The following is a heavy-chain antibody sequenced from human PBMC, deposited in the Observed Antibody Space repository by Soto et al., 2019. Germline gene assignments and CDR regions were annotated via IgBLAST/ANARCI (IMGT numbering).Heavy chain of an antibody. J-gene: IGHJ4*02. D-gene: IGHD3-16*01. CDR2: INPNSGGT. Sequence: QVQLVQSGAEVKKPGASVKVSCKASGYTFTGYYMHWVRQAPGQGLEWMGWINPNSGGTNYPRKFQGRVTLTRDTSINTAYRQLSSMSFDDTAVYYCARAKSYANLFDYWGQGTLVTVSS. CDR3: ARAKSYANLFDY. CDR1: GYTFTGYY. V-gene: IGHV1-2*02.